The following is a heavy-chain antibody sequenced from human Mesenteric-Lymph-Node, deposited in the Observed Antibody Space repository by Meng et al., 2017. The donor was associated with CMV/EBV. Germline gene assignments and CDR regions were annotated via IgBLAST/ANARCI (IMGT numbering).Heavy chain of an antibody. CDR1: GFMFRNYA. J-gene: IGHJ4*02. D-gene: IGHD3-10*01. V-gene: IGHV3-23*01. Sequence: GGSLRLSCAASGFMFRNYAMSWVRQAPGKGLEWVSIISNSGGTTYYADSVKGRFTISRDNSKNTLYLQMNSLRAEDTAVYYCAKSGSGSFFDYWGRGTLVTVSS. CDR2: ISNSGGTT. CDR3: AKSGSGSFFDY.